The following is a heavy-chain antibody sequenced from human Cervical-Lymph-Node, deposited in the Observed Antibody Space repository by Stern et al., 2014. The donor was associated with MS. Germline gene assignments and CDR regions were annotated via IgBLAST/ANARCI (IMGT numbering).Heavy chain of an antibody. CDR1: GASITSYY. CDR3: ARATDL. Sequence: QVQLVQPGPGLLRPSETPSLTCTVSGASITSYYWSWIRQPPGKGLEWIGYIYYSGTTNYNASLKGRVAISIDTSKTQFSLRLSSVTAADTAVYYCARATDLWGQGTLVTVSS. V-gene: IGHV4-59*01. J-gene: IGHJ5*02. CDR2: IYYSGTT.